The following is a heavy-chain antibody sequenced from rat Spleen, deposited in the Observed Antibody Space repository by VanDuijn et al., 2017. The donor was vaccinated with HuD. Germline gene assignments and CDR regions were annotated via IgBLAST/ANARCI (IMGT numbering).Heavy chain of an antibody. D-gene: IGHD1-10*01. J-gene: IGHJ4*01. V-gene: IGHV5-29*01. Sequence: EVQLVESDGGLVQPGRSLKLSCAASGFTFSDYYMAWVRQAPTKGLEWVATISYDGSSTYYRDSVQGRFTISRDNAKSTLYLQMDSLRSEDTATYYCAKAGTTTDVMDAWGQGASVTVSS. CDR3: AKAGTTTDVMDA. CDR2: ISYDGSST. CDR1: GFTFSDYY.